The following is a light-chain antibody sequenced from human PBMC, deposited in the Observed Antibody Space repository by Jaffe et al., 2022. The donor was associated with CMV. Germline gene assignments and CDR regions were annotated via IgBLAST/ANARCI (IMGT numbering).Light chain of an antibody. V-gene: IGLV2-14*03. Sequence: QSALTQPASVSRSPGQSITISCTGTSSDVGRYNYVSWYQQHPGKAPKLMIYDVSNRPSGVSDRFSGSKSGNTASLTISGLQTEDEGDYYCSSYTTTKTWVFGGGTKLTVL. CDR2: DVS. J-gene: IGLJ3*02. CDR3: SSYTTTKTWV. CDR1: SSDVGRYNY.